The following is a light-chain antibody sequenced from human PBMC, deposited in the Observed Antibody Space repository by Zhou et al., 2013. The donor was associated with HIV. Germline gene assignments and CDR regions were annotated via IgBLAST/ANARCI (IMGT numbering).Light chain of an antibody. CDR1: QSISSY. CDR2: AAS. Sequence: DIQMTQSPSSLSASVGDRVTITCRASQSISSYLNWYQQKPGKAPNLLIYAASSLQSGVPSRFSGSGSGTDFTLTISSLQPEDFATYYCQHSYTNSGTFGPGTKVDIK. V-gene: IGKV1-39*01. CDR3: QHSYTNSGT. J-gene: IGKJ3*01.